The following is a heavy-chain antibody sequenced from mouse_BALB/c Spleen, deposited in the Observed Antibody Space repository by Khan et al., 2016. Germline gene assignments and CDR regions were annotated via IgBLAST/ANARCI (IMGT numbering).Heavy chain of an antibody. CDR1: GYTFTNYG. CDR2: INTYSGES. CDR3: ARYRYYYGSSRYFDV. D-gene: IGHD1-1*01. V-gene: IGHV9-3-1*01. Sequence: QIQLVQSGPELKRPGKTVKISCKASGYTFTNYGINWVKQAPGKGLKWMGWINTYSGESTYADDFKGRFAFSLETSANTAYLQITNRKNEDTATYFCARYRYYYGSSRYFDVWGAGTTVTVSS. J-gene: IGHJ1*01.